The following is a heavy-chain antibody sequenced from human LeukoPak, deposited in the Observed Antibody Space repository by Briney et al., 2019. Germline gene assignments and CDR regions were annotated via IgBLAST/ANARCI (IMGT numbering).Heavy chain of an antibody. J-gene: IGHJ4*02. V-gene: IGHV1-8*01. CDR3: ARAGGYCGRISCPYYFDY. CDR1: GYTFTSYD. CDR2: MNPNSGNT. D-gene: IGHD2-15*01. Sequence: ASVKVSCKTSGYTFTSYDINWVRQATGQGLEWMGWMNPNSGNTGYAQKFQGRVTMTRNTSISTAYMELSSLRSEDTAVYYCARAGGYCGRISCPYYFDYWGQGSLVAVSS.